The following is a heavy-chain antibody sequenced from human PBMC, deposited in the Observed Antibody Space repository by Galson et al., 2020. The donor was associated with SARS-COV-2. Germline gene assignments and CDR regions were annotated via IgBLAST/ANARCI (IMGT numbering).Heavy chain of an antibody. V-gene: IGHV3-30-3*01. D-gene: IGHD3-16*01. J-gene: IGHJ6*02. CDR2: ISYDGSNK. CDR1: GFTFSSYA. Sequence: GGSLRLSCAASGFTFSSYAMHWVRQAPGKGLEWVAVISYDGSNKYYADSVKGRFTISRDNSKNTLYLQMNSLRAEDTAVYYCARSRGGSYYYGMDVWGQGTTVTFSS. CDR3: ARSRGGSYYYGMDV.